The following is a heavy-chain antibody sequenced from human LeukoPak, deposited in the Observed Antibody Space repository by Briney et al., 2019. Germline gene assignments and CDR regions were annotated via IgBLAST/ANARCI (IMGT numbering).Heavy chain of an antibody. CDR3: ARIRTGGSCYFFSI. Sequence: PGRSLRLSCAGSGITFSSYAVHWVRQAPCKGLQWVAIISDDGSNKYYAASVKGRFTISRENSKNTLYLQMNSLRAEDTAVYYCARIRTGGSCYFFSIWGPGTMVTVSS. CDR2: ISDDGSNK. CDR1: GITFSSYA. D-gene: IGHD2-15*01. J-gene: IGHJ3*02. V-gene: IGHV3-30*04.